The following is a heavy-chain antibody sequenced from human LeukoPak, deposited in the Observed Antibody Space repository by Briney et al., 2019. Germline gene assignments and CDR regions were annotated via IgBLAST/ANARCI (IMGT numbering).Heavy chain of an antibody. CDR2: IKYDGSKT. CDR1: GFTFSTYA. J-gene: IGHJ4*02. Sequence: PGGSLRLSCAASGFTFSTYALHWVRQAPGKGLEWVAAIKYDGSKTHYADSVKGRFTISRDNSKDTLYLQMNSLRADDTAVYYCARDGITPPGIFNFDYWGQGTPVTVSS. CDR3: ARDGITPPGIFNFDY. V-gene: IGHV3-30-3*01. D-gene: IGHD2-21*01.